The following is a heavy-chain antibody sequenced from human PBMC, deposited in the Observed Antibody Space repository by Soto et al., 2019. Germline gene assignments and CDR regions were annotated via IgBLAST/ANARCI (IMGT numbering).Heavy chain of an antibody. V-gene: IGHV1-46*01. CDR2: INPSGGTT. CDR3: ARLATVTPPYYFDY. J-gene: IGHJ4*02. D-gene: IGHD4-17*01. CDR1: GYIFINYY. Sequence: ASVKVSCKASGYIFINYYMHWVRQAPGQGLEWMGVINPSGGTTSYAQKFQGRVTMTRDTSTSTVYMELSSLRSDDMAIYYCARLATVTPPYYFDYWGQGTLVTVSS.